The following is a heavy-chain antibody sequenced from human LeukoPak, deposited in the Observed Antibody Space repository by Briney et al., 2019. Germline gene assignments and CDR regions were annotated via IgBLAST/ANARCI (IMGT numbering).Heavy chain of an antibody. CDR1: GFTFSSYS. CDR2: ISSSSSTI. D-gene: IGHD3-10*01. Sequence: PGGSLRLSCAASGFTFSSYSMNWVRQAPGKGLEWVSYISSSSSTIYYADSVKGRFTISRDNAKNSLYLQVNSLRDEDTAVYYCARVDLSLYYYGSGSYLDYWGQGTLVTVSS. J-gene: IGHJ4*02. CDR3: ARVDLSLYYYGSGSYLDY. V-gene: IGHV3-48*02.